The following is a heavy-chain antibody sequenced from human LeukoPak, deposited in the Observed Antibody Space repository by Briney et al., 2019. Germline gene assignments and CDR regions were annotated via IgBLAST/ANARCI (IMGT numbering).Heavy chain of an antibody. Sequence: PSETLSLTCTVSGGSISRYYWNWIRQPPGKGLEWIGYIFYSGSTNYNPSLKSRVTISVDTSKNQFSLKLSSVTAADTAVHYCAREGSSGSFPDWGQGTLVTVSS. CDR3: AREGSSGSFPD. J-gene: IGHJ4*02. D-gene: IGHD3-10*01. CDR2: IFYSGST. CDR1: GGSISRYY. V-gene: IGHV4-59*01.